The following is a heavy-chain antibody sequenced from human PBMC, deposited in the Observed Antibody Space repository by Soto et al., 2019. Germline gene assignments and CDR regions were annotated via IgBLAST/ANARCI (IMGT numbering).Heavy chain of an antibody. D-gene: IGHD6-13*01. Sequence: GGSLRLSCAASGFSFSTYAMHWVLQAPGKGLEWVSSISSSSSYIYYADSVKGRFTISRDNAKNSLYLQMNSLRAEDTAVYYCARDAPYRSSFLDYWGQGT. V-gene: IGHV3-21*01. J-gene: IGHJ4*02. CDR3: ARDAPYRSSFLDY. CDR2: ISSSSSYI. CDR1: GFSFSTYA.